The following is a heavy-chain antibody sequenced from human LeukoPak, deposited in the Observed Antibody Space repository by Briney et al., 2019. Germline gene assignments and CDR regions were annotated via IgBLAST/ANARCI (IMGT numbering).Heavy chain of an antibody. CDR2: ISAYNGNT. Sequence: ASVKVSCKASGYTFTSYGISWVRQAPGQGLELMGWISAYNGNTNYAQKLQGRVTMTTDTSTSTAYLELRSLRSDDTAVYYCARGREYYDILTGYYYFDYWGQGTLVTVSS. CDR3: ARGREYYDILTGYYYFDY. D-gene: IGHD3-9*01. J-gene: IGHJ4*02. V-gene: IGHV1-18*04. CDR1: GYTFTSYG.